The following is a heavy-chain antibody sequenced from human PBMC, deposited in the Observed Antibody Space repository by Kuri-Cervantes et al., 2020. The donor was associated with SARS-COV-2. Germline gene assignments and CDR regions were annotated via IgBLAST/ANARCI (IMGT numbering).Heavy chain of an antibody. CDR3: ASGGGVVVPAEEAWFDY. V-gene: IGHV4-61*02. CDR2: IYTSGST. D-gene: IGHD2-2*01. J-gene: IGHJ4*02. Sequence: SETLSLTCTVSGGSISSGSYYWSWIRQPAGKGLEWIERIYTSGSTNYNPSLKSRVTISVDTSKNQFSLKLSSVTAADTAVYYCASGGGVVVPAEEAWFDYWGQGTLVTVSS. CDR1: GGSISSGSYY.